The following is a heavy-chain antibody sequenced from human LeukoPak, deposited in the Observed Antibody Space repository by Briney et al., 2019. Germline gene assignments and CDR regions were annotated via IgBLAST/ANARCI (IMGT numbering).Heavy chain of an antibody. CDR2: IYSGGST. CDR1: GLTVSSNY. V-gene: IGHV3-53*01. D-gene: IGHD6-19*01. Sequence: GGSLRLSCAASGLTVSSNYMSWVRQAPGKGLEWVSVIYSGGSTYYADSVKSRFTISRDNSKNTLYLQMNSLRAEDTAVYYCAKHSSAWYYYGMDVWGQGTTVTVSS. CDR3: AKHSSAWYYYGMDV. J-gene: IGHJ6*02.